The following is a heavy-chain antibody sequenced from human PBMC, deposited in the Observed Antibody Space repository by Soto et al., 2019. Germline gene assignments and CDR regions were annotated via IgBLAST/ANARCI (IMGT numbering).Heavy chain of an antibody. CDR3: ARLRIRGPYDFWSGYYGGHWYYGMDV. J-gene: IGHJ6*02. V-gene: IGHV4-31*03. Sequence: SETLSLTCTVSGGSISSGGYYWSWIRQHPGKGLEWIGYIYYSGSTYYNPSLKSRVTISVDTSKNQFSLKLSSVTAADTAVYYCARLRIRGPYDFWSGYYGGHWYYGMDVWGQGTTVTVSS. D-gene: IGHD3-3*01. CDR2: IYYSGST. CDR1: GGSISSGGYY.